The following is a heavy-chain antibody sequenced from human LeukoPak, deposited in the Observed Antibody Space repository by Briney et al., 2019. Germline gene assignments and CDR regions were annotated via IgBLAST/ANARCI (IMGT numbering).Heavy chain of an antibody. D-gene: IGHD3-10*01. CDR2: ISYDGSNK. J-gene: IGHJ4*02. CDR3: ARVRLAMVRGVIPQPLDY. Sequence: GGSLRLSCAASGFTFGNYWMHWVRQAPGKGLEWVAVISYDGSNKYYADSVKGRFTISRDNSKNTLYLQMNSLRAEDTAVYYCARVRLAMVRGVIPQPLDYWGQGTLVTVSS. CDR1: GFTFGNYW. V-gene: IGHV3-30*03.